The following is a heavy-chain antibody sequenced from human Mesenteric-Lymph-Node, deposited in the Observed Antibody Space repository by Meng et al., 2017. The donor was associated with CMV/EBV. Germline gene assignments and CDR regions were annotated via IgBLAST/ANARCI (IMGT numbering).Heavy chain of an antibody. CDR2: VHPSVST. CDR3: ARGDDSAKVGNY. J-gene: IGHJ4*02. D-gene: IGHD3-9*01. Sequence: SETLSLTCAVYGGSFSGYYWSWIRQLPGKGLEWIGEVHPSVSTNYNTSLKSRVSISVDTSKNQISLKVNSVTAADTALYYCARGDDSAKVGNYWGQGTLVTVSS. CDR1: GGSFSGYY. V-gene: IGHV4-34*01.